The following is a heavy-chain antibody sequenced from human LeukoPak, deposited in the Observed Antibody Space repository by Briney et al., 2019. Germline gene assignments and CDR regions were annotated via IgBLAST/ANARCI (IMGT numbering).Heavy chain of an antibody. CDR1: GDSITLTNSY. Sequence: PSETLSLTCTVSGDSITLTNSYWGWIRQPPGKRLEWIGSIYHSGSSYYNPSLQSRVIISVDTRENLFPLNLTSVTAADTAIYYCARRVWLDSLAGTSRYRGYFDSWGRGTLVTVSS. CDR3: ARRVWLDSLAGTSRYRGYFDS. CDR2: IYHSGSS. J-gene: IGHJ4*02. V-gene: IGHV4-39*01. D-gene: IGHD3-16*02.